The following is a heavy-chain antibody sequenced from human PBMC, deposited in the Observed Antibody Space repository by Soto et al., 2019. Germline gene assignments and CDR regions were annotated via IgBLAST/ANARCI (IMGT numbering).Heavy chain of an antibody. CDR3: ARDLGDHTYWFDP. CDR1: GFTFSSYS. Sequence: GGSLRLSCAASGFTFSSYSMNWVRQAPGKGLEWVSSISSSSSYIYYADSVKGRFTISRDNAKNSLYLQMNSLRAEDTAVYYCARDLGDHTYWFDPWGQGTLVTVS. CDR2: ISSSSSYI. V-gene: IGHV3-21*01. J-gene: IGHJ5*02. D-gene: IGHD2-21*02.